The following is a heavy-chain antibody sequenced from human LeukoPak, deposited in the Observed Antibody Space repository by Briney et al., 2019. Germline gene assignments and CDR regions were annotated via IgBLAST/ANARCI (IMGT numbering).Heavy chain of an antibody. J-gene: IGHJ4*02. Sequence: SQTLSLTCTVSGGSISSGGYYWSWIRPHPGKGLEWIGYIYYSGSTYYNPPLKSRVTMSVDTSENQFSLKLSSVTAADTAVYYCATTVGSHFDYWSQGTLVTVSS. CDR1: GGSISSGGYY. CDR3: ATTVGSHFDY. D-gene: IGHD3-16*01. CDR2: IYYSGST. V-gene: IGHV4-31*03.